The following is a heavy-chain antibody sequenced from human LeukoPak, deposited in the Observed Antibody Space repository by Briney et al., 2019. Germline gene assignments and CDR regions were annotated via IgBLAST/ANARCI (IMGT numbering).Heavy chain of an antibody. CDR2: IYSSGYLYSSGST. CDR1: GASISNYY. Sequence: KPSETLSLTCTVSGASISNYYWSWIRQPPGRGLEWIGYIYSSGYLYSSGSTNYNPSLKSRVTISVDTSKNQLSLKLSSVTAADAAVYFCARGPTRYYFDYWGQGTLVTVSS. CDR3: ARGPTRYYFDY. V-gene: IGHV4-59*01. J-gene: IGHJ4*02.